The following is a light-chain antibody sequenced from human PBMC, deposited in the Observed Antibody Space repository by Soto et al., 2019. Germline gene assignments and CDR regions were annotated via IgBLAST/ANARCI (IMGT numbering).Light chain of an antibody. Sequence: PGERATLSCRRRQSISSSLAWYQQKPGQAPRLLIYDASNRATGIPARFSGSGSGTDFTLTISSLEPEDFAVYYCQQRSNWPPFTFGPGTKVDTK. CDR3: QQRSNWPPFT. J-gene: IGKJ3*01. V-gene: IGKV3-11*01. CDR1: QSISSS. CDR2: DAS.